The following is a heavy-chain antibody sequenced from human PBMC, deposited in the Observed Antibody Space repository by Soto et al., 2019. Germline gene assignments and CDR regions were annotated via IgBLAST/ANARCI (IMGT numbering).Heavy chain of an antibody. CDR3: VIDRAYCSGDCPYYYGLDV. V-gene: IGHV3-33*01. CDR2: IWYNGNKK. CDR1: GFTFSNYG. Sequence: QVQLVESGGGVVQPGRSLRLSCAASGFTFSNYGMHWVRQAPGKGLEWVAVIWYNGNKKFYTDSVKGRFTISRDNSKNTLYLQINSLRAEDTAVYYCVIDRAYCSGDCPYYYGLDVWGQGTTVTVSS. D-gene: IGHD2-21*02. J-gene: IGHJ6*02.